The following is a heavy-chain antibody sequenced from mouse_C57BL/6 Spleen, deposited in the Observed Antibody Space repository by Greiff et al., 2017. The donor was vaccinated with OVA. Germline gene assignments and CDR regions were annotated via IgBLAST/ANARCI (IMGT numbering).Heavy chain of an antibody. D-gene: IGHD1-1*01. J-gene: IGHJ2*01. CDR1: GYTFTSYW. CDR2: IDPSDSET. CDR3: AKWGNYCSSYVPLDY. V-gene: IGHV1-52*01. Sequence: VQLQQPGAELVRPGSSVKLSCKASGYTFTSYWMHWVKQRPIQGLEWIGNIDPSDSETNYNQKFKEKTTLTVDKSSSTAYMQLSSLTSEDSAVYSCAKWGNYCSSYVPLDYWGQGTTLTVSS.